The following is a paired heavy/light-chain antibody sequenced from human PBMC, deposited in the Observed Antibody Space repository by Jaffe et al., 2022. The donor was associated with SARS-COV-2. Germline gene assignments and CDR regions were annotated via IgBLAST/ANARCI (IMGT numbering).Light chain of an antibody. CDR3: MQALQTPLT. Sequence: DIVMTQSPLSLPVTPGEPASISCRSSQSLLHSNGYNYLDWYLQKPGQSPQLLIYLGSNRASGVPDRFSGSGSGTDFTLKISRVEAEDVGLYYCMQALQTPLTFGPGTKVDIK. J-gene: IGKJ3*01. CDR1: QSLLHSNGYNY. CDR2: LGS. V-gene: IGKV2-28*01.
Heavy chain of an antibody. CDR1: GFIFSTYG. V-gene: IGHV3-33*01. CDR3: ARGAGGRSNYYYYGMDV. CDR2: MWYDGTNR. Sequence: QVQLVESGGGVVQPGRSLRLSCAAAGFIFSTYGMHWVRQAPGKGLEWVALMWYDGTNRDYADSVKGRFTISTDNSKNTLYLQMSSLRAEDTAVYYCARGAGGRSNYYYYGMDVWGQGTTVTVSS. J-gene: IGHJ6*02. D-gene: IGHD3-16*01.